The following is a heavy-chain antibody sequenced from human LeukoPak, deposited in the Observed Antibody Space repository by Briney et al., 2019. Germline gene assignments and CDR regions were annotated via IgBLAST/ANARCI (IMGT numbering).Heavy chain of an antibody. J-gene: IGHJ4*02. D-gene: IGHD2/OR15-2a*01. CDR2: IYYSGST. CDR1: GGSISSYY. CDR3: ARLTFHYYFDY. V-gene: IGHV4-59*08. Sequence: SETLSLTCTVSGGSISSYYWSWIRQPPGKGLEWIAYIYYSGSTNYNPSLKSRVTISVDTSKNQFSLKLSSVTAADTAVYYCARLTFHYYFDYWGQGALVTVSS.